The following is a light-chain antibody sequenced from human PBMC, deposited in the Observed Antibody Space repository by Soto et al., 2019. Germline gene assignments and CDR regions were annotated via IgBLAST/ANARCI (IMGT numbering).Light chain of an antibody. CDR1: SSDIGGYDH. Sequence: QSALTQPPSASGSPGQSVTISCTGTSSDIGGYDHVSWYRQDPGKAPKVMIYEVTKRPSGVPDRFSGSKAGNTASLTVFGLQAEDEAHYYCGSFAGPVWVFGGGTKLTVL. J-gene: IGLJ3*02. CDR2: EVT. CDR3: GSFAGPVWV. V-gene: IGLV2-8*01.